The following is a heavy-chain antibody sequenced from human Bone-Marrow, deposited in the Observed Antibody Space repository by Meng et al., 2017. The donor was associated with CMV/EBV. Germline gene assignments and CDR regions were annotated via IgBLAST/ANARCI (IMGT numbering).Heavy chain of an antibody. D-gene: IGHD2-2*01. V-gene: IGHV3-7*01. J-gene: IGHJ4*02. CDR2: IKPDGSDQ. CDR1: GFTFSSHW. Sequence: LSLTCAASGFTFSSHWMRWVRQAPGKGLEWVASIKPDGSDQYYVASVKGRFTVSRDNAQKSLSLQLDSLRVEDTALYYCTGDEITVSGANFDSWGRGTLVTVSS. CDR3: TGDEITVSGANFDS.